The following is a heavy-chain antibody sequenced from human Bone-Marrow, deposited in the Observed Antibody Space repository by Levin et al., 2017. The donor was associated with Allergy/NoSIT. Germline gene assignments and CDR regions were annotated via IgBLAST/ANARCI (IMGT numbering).Heavy chain of an antibody. CDR2: ISSSSSYI. Sequence: GESLKISCAASGFTFSSYSMNWVRQAPGKGLEWVSSISSSSSYIYYADSVKGRFTISRDNAKNSLYLQMNSLRAEDTAVYYCARDTLVGAAPLYFDYWGQGTLVTVSS. J-gene: IGHJ4*02. CDR3: ARDTLVGAAPLYFDY. D-gene: IGHD6-6*01. CDR1: GFTFSSYS. V-gene: IGHV3-21*01.